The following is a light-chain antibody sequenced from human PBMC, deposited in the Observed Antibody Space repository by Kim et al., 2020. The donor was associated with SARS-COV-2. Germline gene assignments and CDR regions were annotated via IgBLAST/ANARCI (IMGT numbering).Light chain of an antibody. V-gene: IGKV3-15*01. CDR2: GAS. CDR3: QQYNNWPPT. CDR1: QSVSSN. J-gene: IGKJ5*01. Sequence: VSPGERATLSCRASQSVSSNLAWYQQKPGQAPRLLIYGASTRATGIPARFSGSGSGTEFTLTISSLQSEDFAVYYCQQYNNWPPTFGQVTRLEIK.